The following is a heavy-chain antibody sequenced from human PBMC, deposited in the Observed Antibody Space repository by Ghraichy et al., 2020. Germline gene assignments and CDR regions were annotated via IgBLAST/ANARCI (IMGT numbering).Heavy chain of an antibody. Sequence: SVKVSCKASGGTFSSYAISWVRQAPGQGLEWMGGIIPIFGTANYAQKFQGRVTITADKSTSTAYMELSSLRSEDTAVYYCAREWEEMEHRGYYYMDVWGKGTTVTVSS. D-gene: IGHD1-26*01. J-gene: IGHJ6*03. CDR1: GGTFSSYA. V-gene: IGHV1-69*06. CDR3: AREWEEMEHRGYYYMDV. CDR2: IIPIFGTA.